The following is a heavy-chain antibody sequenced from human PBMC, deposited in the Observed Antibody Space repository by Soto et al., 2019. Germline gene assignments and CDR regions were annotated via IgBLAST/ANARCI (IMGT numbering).Heavy chain of an antibody. CDR2: FDPEDGET. D-gene: IGHD2-15*01. CDR3: ATGPVVVVAAKGLAFDI. J-gene: IGHJ3*02. V-gene: IGHV1-24*01. CDR1: GYPLTELS. Sequence: QVQLVQSGAEVKKPGASVKVSCKVSGYPLTELSVHWVRQAPGKGLEWMGGFDPEDGETIYAQKFQVRVTMTEDTSTDTAYKELRSLRSEDTAVYYCATGPVVVVAAKGLAFDIWGQGTMVTVSS.